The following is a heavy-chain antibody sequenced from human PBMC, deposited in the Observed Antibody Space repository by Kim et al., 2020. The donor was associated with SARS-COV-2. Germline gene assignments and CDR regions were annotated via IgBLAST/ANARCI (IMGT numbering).Heavy chain of an antibody. J-gene: IGHJ5*02. CDR3: TRDQVDGYWS. CDR2: GDT. D-gene: IGHD5-18*01. V-gene: IGHV3-66*01. Sequence: GDTFYADSGGGRFTISTDNFKNTLYIQMNSLRAEDTGVYYCTRDQVDGYWSWGQGTLVTVSS.